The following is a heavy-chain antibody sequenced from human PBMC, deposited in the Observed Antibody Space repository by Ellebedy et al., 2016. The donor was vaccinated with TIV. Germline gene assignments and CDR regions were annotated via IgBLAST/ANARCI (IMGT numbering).Heavy chain of an antibody. Sequence: PGGSLRLSCAVSGFTFGSAYMNWVPQTPGKGREWVGRIKNKRDGGTTEYAAPVKGRFTISRDDLENRLSLQMNSLKAEDTAVYYCTTGFSTAWHDHCWGQGTLVTVSS. J-gene: IGHJ4*02. CDR3: TTGFSTAWHDHC. CDR1: GFTFGSAY. CDR2: IKNKRDGGTT. V-gene: IGHV3-15*07. D-gene: IGHD3-3*01.